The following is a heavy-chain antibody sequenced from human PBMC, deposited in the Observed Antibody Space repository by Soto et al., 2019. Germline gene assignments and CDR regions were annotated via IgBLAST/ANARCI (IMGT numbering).Heavy chain of an antibody. V-gene: IGHV1-18*01. CDR2: ISAYNGNT. J-gene: IGHJ4*02. D-gene: IGHD6-19*01. Sequence: QVQLVQSGGEVKKPGASVKVSCKASGYTFTSYGISWVRQAPGQGLEWMGWISAYNGNTNYAQKLQGRVTMTTDTSXSXXYMELRSLRSDDTAVYYWAMTHKYSSGWYASGYDYWGQGTLVTVSS. CDR1: GYTFTSYG. CDR3: AMTHKYSSGWYASGYDY.